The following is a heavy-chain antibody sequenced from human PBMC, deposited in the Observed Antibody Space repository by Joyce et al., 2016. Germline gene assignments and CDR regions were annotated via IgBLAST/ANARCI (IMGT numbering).Heavy chain of an antibody. CDR2: ISYDGKNT. D-gene: IGHD1-14*01. Sequence: QVKLVESGGGVVQPGRSLRLSCAASGFTFSGHSMHWVRQAPGKGLVWVAIISYDGKNTYYGDSMKGRFTISRDNPTNTVYLQADSLRTEDTAVYYCARDGPKTTWDPGYYFDFWGQGTLVTVSS. CDR3: ARDGPKTTWDPGYYFDF. J-gene: IGHJ4*02. V-gene: IGHV3-30*04. CDR1: GFTFSGHS.